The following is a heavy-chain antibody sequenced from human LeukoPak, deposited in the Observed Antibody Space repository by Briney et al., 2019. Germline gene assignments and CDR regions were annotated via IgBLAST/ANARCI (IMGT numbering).Heavy chain of an antibody. D-gene: IGHD6-19*01. CDR1: GYTFTGYD. CDR2: INPNSGGT. CDR3: AKVPSGYSSGWYVLGY. V-gene: IGHV1-2*02. J-gene: IGHJ4*02. Sequence: ASVKLSCKASGYTFTGYDMHWVRQAPGQGLEWMGWINPNSGGTNYAQKFQGRVTMTRDTSISTAYMELSRLRSEDTAVYYWAKVPSGYSSGWYVLGYWGQGTLVTVSS.